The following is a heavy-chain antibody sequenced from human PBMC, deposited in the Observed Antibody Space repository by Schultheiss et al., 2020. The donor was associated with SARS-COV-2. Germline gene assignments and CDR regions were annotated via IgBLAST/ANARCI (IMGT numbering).Heavy chain of an antibody. CDR1: GFTFSSYS. V-gene: IGHV3-21*01. J-gene: IGHJ6*02. Sequence: GGSLRLSCAASGFTFSSYSMNWVRQAPGKGLEWVSSISSSSSYIYYADSVKGRFTISRDNAKNSLYLQMNSLRAEDTAVYYCARDRGGYGDYGLSRYYYYGMDVWGQGTTVTVSS. CDR3: ARDRGGYGDYGLSRYYYYGMDV. D-gene: IGHD4-17*01. CDR2: ISSSSSYI.